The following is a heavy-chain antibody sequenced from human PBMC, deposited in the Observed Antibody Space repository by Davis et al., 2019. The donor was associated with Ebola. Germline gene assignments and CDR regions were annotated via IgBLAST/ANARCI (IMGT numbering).Heavy chain of an antibody. J-gene: IGHJ4*02. D-gene: IGHD6-13*01. CDR3: AKDGLFIDSSWFFGC. V-gene: IGHV3-30*04. CDR2: ISYDGSNK. Sequence: GGSLRLSCAASGFTFSSYAMHWVRQAPGKGLEWVAVISYDGSNKYYADSVKGRFTISRDNSKNTLYLQMSSLRAEDTAVYYCAKDGLFIDSSWFFGCWGQGTLVTVSS. CDR1: GFTFSSYA.